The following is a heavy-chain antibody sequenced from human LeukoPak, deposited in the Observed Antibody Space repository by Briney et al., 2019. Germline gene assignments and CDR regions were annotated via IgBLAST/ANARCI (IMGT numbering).Heavy chain of an antibody. CDR3: ARGANYDFWSGYRSNSFDI. CDR1: GGSISSGDYY. Sequence: SSETLSLTCSVSGGSISSGDYYWGWIRQPPGKGLEWIGYIYYSGSTYYNASLKSRVTISVDTSKNQFSLKLSSVTAADTAVYYCARGANYDFWSGYRSNSFDIWGQGTMVTVSS. D-gene: IGHD3-3*01. V-gene: IGHV4-30-4*01. J-gene: IGHJ3*02. CDR2: IYYSGST.